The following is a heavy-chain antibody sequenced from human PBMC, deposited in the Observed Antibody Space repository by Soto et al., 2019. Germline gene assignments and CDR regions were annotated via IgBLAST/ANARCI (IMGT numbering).Heavy chain of an antibody. CDR2: IYYSGDT. Sequence: PSETLSLTCTVSGGSIISGDYYWSWIRQPPGKGLEWIGYIYYSGDTSYNPSLKSRVTISIDTSKNQFSLKLSSVTAADTAVYYCARDRGYCISTSCYANWFDPWGQGTLVTVSS. V-gene: IGHV4-30-4*02. J-gene: IGHJ5*02. CDR3: ARDRGYCISTSCYANWFDP. D-gene: IGHD2-2*01. CDR1: GGSIISGDYY.